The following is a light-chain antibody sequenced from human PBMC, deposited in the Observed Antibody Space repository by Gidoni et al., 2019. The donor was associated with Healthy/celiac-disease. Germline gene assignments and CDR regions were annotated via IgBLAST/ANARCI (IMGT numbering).Light chain of an antibody. J-gene: IGLJ3*02. CDR2: SNN. CDR3: AAWDDSLNGRV. Sequence: QSVLTQPPSASGTPGQSVTISCSGSSSNIGSNTVNWYQQLPGTAPKLLIYSNNQRPSGVPVRFSGSKSGTSASLAISGLQSEDEADYYCAAWDDSLNGRVFGGGTKLTVL. CDR1: SSNIGSNT. V-gene: IGLV1-44*01.